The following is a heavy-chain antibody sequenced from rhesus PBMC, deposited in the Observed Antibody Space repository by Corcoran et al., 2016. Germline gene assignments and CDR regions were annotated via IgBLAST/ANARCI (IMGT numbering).Heavy chain of an antibody. CDR2: ISGSGGST. Sequence: QLQLQESGPGLVKPSETLSLTCAVSGGSISSNYWSWIRQPPGKGLEWIGLISGSGGSTDYNPSLKNRVTISKDASKNQFSLKLSSVTAADTAVYYCATRGEYSHVFDYWGQGVLVTVSS. CDR3: ATRGEYSHVFDY. J-gene: IGHJ4*01. D-gene: IGHD4-23*01. V-gene: IGHV4-173*01. CDR1: GGSISSNY.